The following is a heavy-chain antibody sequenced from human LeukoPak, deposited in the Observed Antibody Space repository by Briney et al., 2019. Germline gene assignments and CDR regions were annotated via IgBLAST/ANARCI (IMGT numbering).Heavy chain of an antibody. V-gene: IGHV3-49*04. D-gene: IGHD1-14*01. Sequence: GALILPCTASGFTFGNYSMSWVRRPPGKGRGGGGFIRSKAYGGTTEYAASEKGRFTISRDDSKSIAYLQMNSLKTEDTGVYYCTRCFNLVYFDYWSQETLVTVPS. CDR2: IRSKAYGGTT. J-gene: IGHJ4*02. CDR1: GFTFGNYS. CDR3: TRCFNLVYFDY.